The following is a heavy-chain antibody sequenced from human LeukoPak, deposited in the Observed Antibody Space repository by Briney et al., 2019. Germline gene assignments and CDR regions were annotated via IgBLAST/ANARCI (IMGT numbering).Heavy chain of an antibody. V-gene: IGHV4-59*01. D-gene: IGHD1-1*01. CDR2: IYYSGSI. CDR1: GGSISSYY. Sequence: SETLSLTCTVSGGSISSYYWSWIRLPPGKGLEWIGHIYYSGSINYNPPLKSRVTISVDTSKNQFSLKLSSVTAADTALYYCAREGTSGTSLNWLDPWGQGTLVTVSS. CDR3: AREGTSGTSLNWLDP. J-gene: IGHJ5*02.